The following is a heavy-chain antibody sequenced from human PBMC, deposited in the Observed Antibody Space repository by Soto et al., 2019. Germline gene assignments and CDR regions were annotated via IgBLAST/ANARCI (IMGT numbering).Heavy chain of an antibody. D-gene: IGHD3-22*01. Sequence: EVQLLESGGGLVQPGGSLSLSCAASAFAFNNYAMSWVRQAPGKGLEWVSGIGGSGRTTYYADSVKGRFTISRDNSNNTLFLQMNSLRAEDTAVYYCAKSRYSDSSGDFYDYWGQGTLVTVSS. J-gene: IGHJ4*02. CDR1: AFAFNNYA. CDR3: AKSRYSDSSGDFYDY. CDR2: IGGSGRTT. V-gene: IGHV3-23*01.